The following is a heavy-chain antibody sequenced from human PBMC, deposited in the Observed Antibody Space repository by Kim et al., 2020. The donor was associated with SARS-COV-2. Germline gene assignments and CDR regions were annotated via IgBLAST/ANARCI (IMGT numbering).Heavy chain of an antibody. J-gene: IGHJ4*02. V-gene: IGHV3-21*01. Sequence: GGSLRLSCAASGFTFSSYSMNWVRQAPGKGLEWVSSISSSSSYIYYADSVKGRFTISRDNAKNSLYLQMNSLRAEDTAVYYCARGRVVVVPAAIWDSNYFNWWGQGTLVTVSS. CDR2: ISSSSSYI. CDR1: GFTFSSYS. CDR3: ARGRVVVVPAAIWDSNYFNW. D-gene: IGHD2-2*01.